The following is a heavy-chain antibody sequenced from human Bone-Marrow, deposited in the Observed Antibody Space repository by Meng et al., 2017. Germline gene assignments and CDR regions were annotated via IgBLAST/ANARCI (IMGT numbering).Heavy chain of an antibody. CDR2: IWYDGSNK. D-gene: IGHD2-2*01. V-gene: IGHV3-33*06. CDR1: GFTFSSYG. CDR3: AKDGLGYLIPAAN. Sequence: GESLKISCAASGFTFSSYGMHWVRQAPGKGLEWVALIWYDGSNKYYADSVKGRFTISRDNSKNTLYLQMNSLRAEDTAVYYCAKDGLGYLIPAANWGQGTLVTVSS. J-gene: IGHJ4*02.